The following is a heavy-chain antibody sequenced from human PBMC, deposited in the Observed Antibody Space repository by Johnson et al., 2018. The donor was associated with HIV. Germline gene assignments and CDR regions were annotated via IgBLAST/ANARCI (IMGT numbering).Heavy chain of an antibody. CDR2: ISGSGNSI. CDR1: GFTVSSNY. J-gene: IGHJ3*01. CDR3: AKRRVAGDVAFDV. V-gene: IGHV3-48*04. Sequence: EMQLVESGGGLVHPGGSLRLSCAASGFTVSSNYMNCVRQAPGNGLEWVSYISGSGNSIYYADSVKGRFTISRDNAKNSLYLQMNSLRAEDTAVYYCAKRRVAGDVAFDVWGQGTMVIVSS. D-gene: IGHD6-19*01.